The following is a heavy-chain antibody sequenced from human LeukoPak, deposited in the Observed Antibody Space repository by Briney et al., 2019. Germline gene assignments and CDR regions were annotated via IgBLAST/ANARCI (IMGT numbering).Heavy chain of an antibody. J-gene: IGHJ4*02. Sequence: SQTLSLTCTVSGGSISSGGYYWNWIRQHPTEGLEWIGHIYYTGRTTYNPSVKSRVTISADTSKNQFSLMLNSVTAADTAVYFCASAPLGNSFGYMAYWGQGALVTVSS. V-gene: IGHV4-31*03. D-gene: IGHD5-18*01. CDR1: GGSISSGGYY. CDR2: IYYTGRT. CDR3: ASAPLGNSFGYMAY.